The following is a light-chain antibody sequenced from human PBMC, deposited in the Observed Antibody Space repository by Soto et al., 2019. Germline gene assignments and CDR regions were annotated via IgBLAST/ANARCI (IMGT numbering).Light chain of an antibody. CDR2: DTS. J-gene: IGKJ4*01. Sequence: DVQMTQSPSSLSASVGDRVTITCQASHDIGTYLNWYQHKPGKAPKLLLFDTSHLATGVPARFSGSGSDTYFTFTITNLQAEDFAAYYCQQFDSVPLTFGGGTHVEI. CDR3: QQFDSVPLT. V-gene: IGKV1-33*01. CDR1: HDIGTY.